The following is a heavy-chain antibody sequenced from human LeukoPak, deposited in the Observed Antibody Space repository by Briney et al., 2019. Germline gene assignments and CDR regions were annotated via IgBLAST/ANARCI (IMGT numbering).Heavy chain of an antibody. V-gene: IGHV4-4*07. D-gene: IGHD2-21*02. CDR2: IYTNGIT. J-gene: IGHJ3*02. Sequence: SETLSLTCTVSGDSISDYYWSWIRQPAGKGLELIGRIYTNGITNYNPSLKSRVTSSVDTSKNQLSLRLSSVTAADTAVYYCARGVMTAIFAFDIWGQGTMVTVSS. CDR3: ARGVMTAIFAFDI. CDR1: GDSISDYY.